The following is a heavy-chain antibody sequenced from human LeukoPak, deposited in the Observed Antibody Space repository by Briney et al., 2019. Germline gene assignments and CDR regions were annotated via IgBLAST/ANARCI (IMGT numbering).Heavy chain of an antibody. D-gene: IGHD3-22*01. J-gene: IGHJ4*02. Sequence: ASVKVSCKTSGYAFTTYAVNWVRQAPGQGLEWMGWINTNTRNPTYAQGFTGRFVFSLDTPVSTAYLQISSLEAEDTAVYYCARAIKGNYYDSSGYYYFDYWGQGTLVIVSS. V-gene: IGHV7-4-1*02. CDR2: INTNTRNP. CDR3: ARAIKGNYYDSSGYYYFDY. CDR1: GYAFTTYA.